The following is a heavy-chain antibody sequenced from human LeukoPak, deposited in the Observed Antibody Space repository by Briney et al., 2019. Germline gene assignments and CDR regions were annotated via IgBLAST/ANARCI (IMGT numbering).Heavy chain of an antibody. CDR3: TRDRGAMNDFDY. CDR1: GFSFSSYA. Sequence: PGGSLRLSCTDSGFSFSSYAMHWVRQSPGKGLEWVAVTSNHGNDGFYADSVKGRFTISRDNSKKTLYLQMDSLRPEDTGLYYCTRDRGAMNDFDYWGQGTLVTVSS. V-gene: IGHV3-30*01. CDR2: TSNHGNDG. D-gene: IGHD2-2*01. J-gene: IGHJ4*02.